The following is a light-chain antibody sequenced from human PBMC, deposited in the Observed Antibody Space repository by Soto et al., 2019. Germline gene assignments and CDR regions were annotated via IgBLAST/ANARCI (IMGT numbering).Light chain of an antibody. Sequence: EIVLTQSPGTLSLSPGERATLSCTASQSISGSYLAWYQQKPGQAPRVVIYGVSRRATGIPDRFSGSASGTDFTLTISSLEPEDVAVYYCQQYDNTPLTFGGGTKVDIK. J-gene: IGKJ4*01. CDR3: QQYDNTPLT. V-gene: IGKV3-20*01. CDR2: GVS. CDR1: QSISGSY.